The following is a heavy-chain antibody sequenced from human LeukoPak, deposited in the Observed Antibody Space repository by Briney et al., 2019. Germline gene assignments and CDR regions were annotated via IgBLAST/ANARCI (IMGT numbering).Heavy chain of an antibody. CDR1: GFTFGTYA. D-gene: IGHD3-22*01. Sequence: GGSLRLXCAASGFTFGTYAMTWVRQAPGRGVEWVSAISGSGGSTYYADSVKGRFNISRDNSKNTLYLQMNSLTAEDTAVYYCAKPTDAYDSDWFYSMDVWGKGTTVTVSS. V-gene: IGHV3-23*01. CDR2: ISGSGGST. J-gene: IGHJ6*03. CDR3: AKPTDAYDSDWFYSMDV.